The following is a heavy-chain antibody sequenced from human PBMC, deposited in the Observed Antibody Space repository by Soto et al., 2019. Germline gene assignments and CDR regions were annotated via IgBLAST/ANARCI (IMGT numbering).Heavy chain of an antibody. CDR2: IIPILGIA. V-gene: IGHV1-69*02. CDR1: GGTFSSYT. J-gene: IGHJ4*02. Sequence: QVQLVQSGAEVKKPGSSVKVSCKASGGTFSSYTISWLRQAPGQGLEWMGRIIPILGIANYAHKFQGRVTITADKSTSTAYMELISLRTEDTVEYYCAVCYGDRDYWGKGTLVTVSS. D-gene: IGHD4-17*01. CDR3: AVCYGDRDY.